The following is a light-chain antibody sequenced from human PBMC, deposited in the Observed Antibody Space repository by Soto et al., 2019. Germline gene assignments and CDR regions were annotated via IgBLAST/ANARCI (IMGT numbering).Light chain of an antibody. Sequence: DIQMTQSPSTLSASVVDRVTITCRASQSISSWLAWYQQKPGKDPKLLIYKASSLESGGPTRFSGSGSGTEFTLTISSLQPDEFATYYCHQYNSLRTFGQGTKVEIK. J-gene: IGKJ1*01. CDR3: HQYNSLRT. CDR2: KAS. CDR1: QSISSW. V-gene: IGKV1-5*03.